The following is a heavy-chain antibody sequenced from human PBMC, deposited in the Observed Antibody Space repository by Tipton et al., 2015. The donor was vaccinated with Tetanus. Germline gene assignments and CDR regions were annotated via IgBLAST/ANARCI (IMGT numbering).Heavy chain of an antibody. Sequence: QMQLVQSGAEVKKPGASVKVSCKASGYTFTTHYIHWVRQAPGQGLEWLGWIKPNNDGTNYAPKFQGRVTMTRDTSISTDYLELSRLTSDDTAVYYCGGPPSWAPYPFYYYGIDVWGQGTTVTVSS. V-gene: IGHV1-2*02. CDR1: GYTFTTHY. J-gene: IGHJ6*02. CDR2: IKPNNDGT. CDR3: GGPPSWAPYPFYYYGIDV.